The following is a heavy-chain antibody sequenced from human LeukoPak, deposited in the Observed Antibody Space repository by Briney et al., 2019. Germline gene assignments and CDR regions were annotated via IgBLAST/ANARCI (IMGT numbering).Heavy chain of an antibody. V-gene: IGHV3-30-3*01. CDR2: ISYDENNK. J-gene: IGHJ4*02. CDR1: GFTFSNYA. D-gene: IGHD4-23*01. CDR3: AKDSHDYGGDLDY. Sequence: PGGSLRLSCAASGFTFSNYAMYWVRQAPGKGLEWVAVISYDENNKYYTDSVKGRFTISRDNSKNTLFLQMNSLRAEDTAVYYCAKDSHDYGGDLDYWGQGTLVTVSS.